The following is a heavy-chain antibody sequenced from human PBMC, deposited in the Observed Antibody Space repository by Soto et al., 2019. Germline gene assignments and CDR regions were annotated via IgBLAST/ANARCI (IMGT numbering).Heavy chain of an antibody. J-gene: IGHJ4*02. D-gene: IGHD6-6*01. V-gene: IGHV3-23*01. Sequence: PGGSLILSCAASGFIFSDHGMSWVRQAPGKGPEWVSAIAGSVGSTYYADSVKGRFTISRDNSKIMLYLQMDSLRAEDTAVYYCAKDRTIASRNFDDWGQGVLVTVSS. CDR1: GFIFSDHG. CDR3: AKDRTIASRNFDD. CDR2: IAGSVGST.